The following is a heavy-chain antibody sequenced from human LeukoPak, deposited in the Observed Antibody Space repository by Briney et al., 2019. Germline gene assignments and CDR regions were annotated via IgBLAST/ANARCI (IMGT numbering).Heavy chain of an antibody. CDR3: ARDRYSGYDLLYRWFDP. J-gene: IGHJ5*02. Sequence: SETLSLTCTVSGGSISSGGYYWGWIRQHPGKGLEWIGYIYYSGSTYYNPSLKSRVTISVDTSKNQFSLKLSSVTAADTAVYYCARDRYSGYDLLYRWFDPWGQGTLVTVSS. CDR1: GGSISSGGYY. CDR2: IYYSGST. V-gene: IGHV4-31*03. D-gene: IGHD5-12*01.